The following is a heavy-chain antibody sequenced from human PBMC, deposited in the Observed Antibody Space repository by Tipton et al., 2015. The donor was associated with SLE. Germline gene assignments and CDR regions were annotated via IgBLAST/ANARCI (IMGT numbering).Heavy chain of an antibody. CDR3: AGGPAAELDY. D-gene: IGHD1-14*01. Sequence: TLSLTCSVSGGSISSGAYYWSWIRQHPGKGLEWIGYIYYSGTTYYNPSLKSRVTISVDTSKNQFSLKLSSVTAADTAVYYCAGGPAAELDYWGQGTLVTVSS. V-gene: IGHV4-31*03. J-gene: IGHJ4*02. CDR2: IYYSGTT. CDR1: GGSISSGAYY.